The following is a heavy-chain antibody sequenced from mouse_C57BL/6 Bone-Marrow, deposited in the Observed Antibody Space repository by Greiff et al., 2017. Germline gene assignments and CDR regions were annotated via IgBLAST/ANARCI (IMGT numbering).Heavy chain of an antibody. V-gene: IGHV1-18*01. Sequence: VQLKQSGPELVKPGASVKIPCKASGYTFTDYNMDWVKQSHGKSLEWIGDINPNNGGTIYNQKFKGKATLTVDKSSSTAYMELRSLTSEDTAVYYCARSPFTTFDLDYWGQGTTLTVSS. CDR3: ARSPFTTFDLDY. J-gene: IGHJ2*01. CDR2: INPNNGGT. CDR1: GYTFTDYN. D-gene: IGHD1-1*01.